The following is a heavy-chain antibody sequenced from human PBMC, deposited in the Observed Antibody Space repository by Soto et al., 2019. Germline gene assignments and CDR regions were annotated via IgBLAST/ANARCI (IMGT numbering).Heavy chain of an antibody. CDR2: ISNDGNNK. D-gene: IGHD1-1*01. CDR3: AGTTKTMYY. V-gene: IGHV3-30-3*01. Sequence: QVQLVESGGGVVQPGRSLRLSCAASGFTFSTYAMHWVRQAPGKGLEWVAIISNDGNNKYYIDSVKGRFTISRDNSKNTLYLQMNSLRPEDMAVYFCAGTTKTMYYWGQGTLVTVSS. CDR1: GFTFSTYA. J-gene: IGHJ4*02.